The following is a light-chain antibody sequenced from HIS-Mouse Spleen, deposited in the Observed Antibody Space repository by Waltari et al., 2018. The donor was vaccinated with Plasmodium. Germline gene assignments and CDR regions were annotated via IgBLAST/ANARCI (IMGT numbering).Light chain of an antibody. J-gene: IGKJ2*01. Sequence: EIVLTQSPGTLSLSPGERATLSCQASQSVSSSYLAWYQRKPGQAPRLLIYGESSRATGIPDRFSGSGSGTDFTLTISRLEPEDVAVYYCQQYGSSPYTFGQGTKLEIK. CDR2: GES. CDR1: QSVSSSY. CDR3: QQYGSSPYT. V-gene: IGKV3-20*01.